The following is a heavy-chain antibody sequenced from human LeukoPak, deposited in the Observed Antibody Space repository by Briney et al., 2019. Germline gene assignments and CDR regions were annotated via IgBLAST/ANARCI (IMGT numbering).Heavy chain of an antibody. CDR2: INHSGST. Sequence: NPSETLSLTCAVYGGSFSTYYWSWVRQPPGKGLEWIGEINHSGSTNYNPSLKSRVTISANTSKGQFSLKLTSVTAADTAVYYCSTRGDWGQGTLVTVSS. CDR1: GGSFSTYY. CDR3: STRGD. J-gene: IGHJ4*02. V-gene: IGHV4-34*01.